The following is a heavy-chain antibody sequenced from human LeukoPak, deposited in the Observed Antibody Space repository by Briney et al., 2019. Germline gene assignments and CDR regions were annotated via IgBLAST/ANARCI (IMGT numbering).Heavy chain of an antibody. CDR1: GFTFSSYA. CDR2: ISGGGGST. J-gene: IGHJ3*02. D-gene: IGHD1-26*01. V-gene: IGHV3-23*01. Sequence: GGSLRLSCAASGFTFSSYAMSWVRQAPGKGLEWVSAISGGGGSTYYADSVKGRFTISRDNSKNTLYLQMNSLRAEDTAVYYCAKDESGSYWVGAFDIWGQGTMVTVSS. CDR3: AKDESGSYWVGAFDI.